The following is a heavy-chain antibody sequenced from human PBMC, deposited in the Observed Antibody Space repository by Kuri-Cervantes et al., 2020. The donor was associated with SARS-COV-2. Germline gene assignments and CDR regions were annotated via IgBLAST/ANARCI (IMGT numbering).Heavy chain of an antibody. D-gene: IGHD3-10*01. CDR1: GFTFSNYA. CDR3: AKGPSESFGY. V-gene: IGHV3-64*02. J-gene: IGHJ4*02. CDR2: ISSNGDST. Sequence: GESLKISCAASGFTFSNYAMYWVRQAPGKGLEYVSAISSNGDSTYYADSVKGRFTMSRDNSKNTLYLQMGSLRAEDMAVYYCAKGPSESFGYWGQGTLVTVSS.